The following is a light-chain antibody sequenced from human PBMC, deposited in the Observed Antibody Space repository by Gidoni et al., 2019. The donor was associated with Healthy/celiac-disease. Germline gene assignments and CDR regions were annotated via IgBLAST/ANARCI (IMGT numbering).Light chain of an antibody. CDR1: SSDVGGYNS. CDR3: CSYTRSSSWV. J-gene: IGLJ3*02. V-gene: IGLV2-14*01. CDR2: DVS. Sequence: QSALTQPASVSGSPGQSITISCTGTSSDVGGYNSVSWYQQHPGKAPKRMIYDVSNRPSGVGNRFSGSKSGNTASLTISGLQAEDEADYYCCSYTRSSSWVFGGVTKLTVL.